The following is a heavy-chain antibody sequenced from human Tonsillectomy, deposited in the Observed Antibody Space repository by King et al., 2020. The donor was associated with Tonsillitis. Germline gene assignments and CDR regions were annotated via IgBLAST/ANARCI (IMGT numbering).Heavy chain of an antibody. CDR3: ARAHMITFGGVIVPNWFDP. CDR2: IIPIFGTA. D-gene: IGHD3-16*02. J-gene: IGHJ5*02. V-gene: IGHV1-69*01. CDR1: GGTFSSYA. Sequence: VQLVESGAEVKKPGSSVKVSCKASGGTFSSYAISWVRQAPGQGLEWMGGIIPIFGTANYAQKFQGRVTITADESTSTAYMELSSLRSEDTAVYYCARAHMITFGGVIVPNWFDPWGQGTLVTVSS.